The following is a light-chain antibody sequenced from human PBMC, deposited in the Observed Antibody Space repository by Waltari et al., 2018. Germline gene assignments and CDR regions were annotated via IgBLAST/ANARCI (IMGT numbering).Light chain of an antibody. CDR3: SSYTSSSTLV. J-gene: IGLJ2*01. V-gene: IGLV2-14*01. CDR2: EVS. CDR1: SSDVGGYNY. Sequence: QSALTQPASVSGSPGQSITISCTGTSSDVGGYNYVSWYQQHPGKAPKLMSYEVSNRPSGVSNRFSGSKSGNTASLTISGLQAEDEADYYCSSYTSSSTLVFGGGTKLTVL.